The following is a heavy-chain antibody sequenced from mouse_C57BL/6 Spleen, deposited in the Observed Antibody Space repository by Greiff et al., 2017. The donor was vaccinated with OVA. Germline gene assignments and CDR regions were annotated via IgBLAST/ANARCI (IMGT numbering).Heavy chain of an antibody. Sequence: QVQLQQSGAELARPGASVKLSCKASGYTFTSYGISWVKQRTGQGLEWIGEIYPRSGNTYYNEKFKGKATLTADKSSSTAYMELRSLTSEDSAVYFCARGHYGNYNFDYWGQGTTRTVSS. CDR3: ARGHYGNYNFDY. D-gene: IGHD2-1*01. CDR2: IYPRSGNT. V-gene: IGHV1-81*01. J-gene: IGHJ2*01. CDR1: GYTFTSYG.